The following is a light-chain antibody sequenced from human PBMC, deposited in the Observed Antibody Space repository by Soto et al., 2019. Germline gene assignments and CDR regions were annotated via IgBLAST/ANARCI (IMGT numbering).Light chain of an antibody. V-gene: IGKV1-9*01. CDR1: QGITSS. CDR2: AAS. CDR3: QQIDSNPYT. J-gene: IGKJ3*01. Sequence: DIQLTQSPSFLSASVGDRVTITCRASQGITSSLAWYQQKPGKAPKLLIYAASTLQSGVPSRFSGSGSGTEFTLTISSLQPEDFASYYCQQIDSNPYTFGPGTTVDVK.